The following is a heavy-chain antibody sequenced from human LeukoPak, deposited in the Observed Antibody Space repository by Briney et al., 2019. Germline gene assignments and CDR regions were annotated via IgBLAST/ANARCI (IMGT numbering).Heavy chain of an antibody. D-gene: IGHD4-17*01. CDR1: GFTFNNYP. Sequence: GGSLRLSCAASGFTFNNYPFHWVRQPPGKGLEWVAAVSGDGVHKFYADSVKGRFTLSRDNFRSILYLQMNSLTTDDTALYYCTREYGDCLGDYWGQGTPVTVSS. V-gene: IGHV3-30-3*01. CDR2: VSGDGVHK. J-gene: IGHJ4*02. CDR3: TREYGDCLGDY.